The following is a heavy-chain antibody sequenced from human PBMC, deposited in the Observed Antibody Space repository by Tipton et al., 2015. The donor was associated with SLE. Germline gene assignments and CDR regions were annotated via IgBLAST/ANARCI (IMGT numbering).Heavy chain of an antibody. V-gene: IGHV4-39*07. Sequence: TLSLTCTVSGGSISSSSYYWGWIRQPPGKGLEWIGSIYYSGSTYYNPSLKSRVTISVDASKNQFSLKLSSVTAADTAVYYCARDLTYYDSSGQDYWGQGTLVTVSS. D-gene: IGHD3-22*01. J-gene: IGHJ4*02. CDR1: GGSISSSSYY. CDR2: IYYSGST. CDR3: ARDLTYYDSSGQDY.